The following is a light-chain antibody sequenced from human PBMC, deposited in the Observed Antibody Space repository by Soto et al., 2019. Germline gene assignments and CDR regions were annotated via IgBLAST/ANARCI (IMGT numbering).Light chain of an antibody. CDR3: QQYYSTPWT. Sequence: DIVMTQSPDSLAVSLGERATINCKSSQSVLYSSNNKNYLAWYQQKPGQPPKLLIYWASTRESVVHDRFSGSGSGTDFTLTISSLQAEDVAVYYCQQYYSTPWTFGQGTKVEIK. CDR1: QSVLYSSNNKNY. CDR2: WAS. V-gene: IGKV4-1*01. J-gene: IGKJ1*01.